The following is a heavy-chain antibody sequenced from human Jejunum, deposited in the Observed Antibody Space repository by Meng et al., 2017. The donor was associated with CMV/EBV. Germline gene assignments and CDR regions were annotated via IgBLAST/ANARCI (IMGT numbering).Heavy chain of an antibody. CDR1: A. V-gene: IGHV3-23*01. D-gene: IGHD2-2*01. J-gene: IGHJ6*02. CDR2: ISGSGGTT. Sequence: AMSWVRQAPGKGLEWVSVISGSGGTTYYADSVKGRFTISRDNSKNTLYLQMNSLRAEDTAVYYCAKDQGGCSSTSCYDFYYHGMDVWGQGTTVTVSS. CDR3: AKDQGGCSSTSCYDFYYHGMDV.